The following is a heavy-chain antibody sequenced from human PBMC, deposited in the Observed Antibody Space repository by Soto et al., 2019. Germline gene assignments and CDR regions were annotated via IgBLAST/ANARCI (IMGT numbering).Heavy chain of an antibody. CDR2: MNPNSGNT. CDR1: GYTFTSYD. D-gene: IGHD3-3*01. CDR3: ARLFDDFWSGYYFDY. J-gene: IGHJ4*02. Sequence: ASVKVSCQASGYTFTSYDINWVRQANRQGLEWMGWMNPNSGNTGYAQKFQGRVTMTRNTSISTAYMELSSLRSEDTAVYYCARLFDDFWSGYYFDYWGQGTLVTVSS. V-gene: IGHV1-8*01.